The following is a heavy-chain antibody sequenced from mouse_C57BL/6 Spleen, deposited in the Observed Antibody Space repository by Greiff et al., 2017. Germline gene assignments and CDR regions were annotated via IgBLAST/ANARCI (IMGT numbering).Heavy chain of an antibody. CDR1: GYTFTSYW. D-gene: IGHD4-1*01. CDR2: IDPSDSYT. V-gene: IGHV1-50*01. J-gene: IGHJ4*01. CDR3: APNFLDAMDY. Sequence: QVQLQQPGAELVKPGASVKLSCKASGYTFTSYWMQWVKQRPGQGLEWIGEIDPSDSYTNYNQKFKGKATLTVDTSSSTAYMQLSSLTSEDAAVYYCAPNFLDAMDYWGQGTSVTVSS.